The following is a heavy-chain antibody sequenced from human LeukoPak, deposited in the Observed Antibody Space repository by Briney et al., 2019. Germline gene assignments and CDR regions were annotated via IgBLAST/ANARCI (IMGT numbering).Heavy chain of an antibody. V-gene: IGHV3-74*01. D-gene: IGHD5/OR15-5a*01. CDR2: IYSDGSST. CDR1: GFTFSGYW. Sequence: HPEGSLRLSCAASGFTFSGYWMHWVRQAPGKGLVWVSRIYSDGSSTNYADSVKGRFTSSRDNAKNTLFLQMNSLRAEDTAVYYCIRGGSTYFQHWGQGTLVTVSS. J-gene: IGHJ1*01. CDR3: IRGGSTYFQH.